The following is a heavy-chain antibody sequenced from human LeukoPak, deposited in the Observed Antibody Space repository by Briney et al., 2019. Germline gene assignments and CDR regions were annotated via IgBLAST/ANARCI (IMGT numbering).Heavy chain of an antibody. CDR1: GFTFSSYA. D-gene: IGHD6-19*01. CDR2: ISYDGGNK. V-gene: IGHV3-30*04. CDR3: ARDLGGWYLKYYLDY. J-gene: IGHJ4*02. Sequence: GGSLRLSCAASGFTFSSYAMHWVRQAPGKGLEWVAVISYDGGNKYYADSVKGRFTISRDNSKNTLYLQMNSLRAEDTAVYYCARDLGGWYLKYYLDYWGQGTLVTVSS.